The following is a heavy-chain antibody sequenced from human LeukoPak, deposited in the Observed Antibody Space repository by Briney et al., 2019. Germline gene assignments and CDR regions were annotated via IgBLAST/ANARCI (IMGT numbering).Heavy chain of an antibody. CDR3: ATLGDVLRLFPLISLDGMDV. J-gene: IGHJ6*02. CDR1: GYTFTNYG. D-gene: IGHD3-3*01. V-gene: IGHV1-18*01. CDR2: ISAYNGDT. Sequence: ASVKVSCKASGYTFTNYGITWVRQAPGQGLEWKGWISAYNGDTNYAQRFQGRITMTTDTSTTTAYMELRSLRSDDTAVYYCATLGDVLRLFPLISLDGMDVWGQGTTVTVSS.